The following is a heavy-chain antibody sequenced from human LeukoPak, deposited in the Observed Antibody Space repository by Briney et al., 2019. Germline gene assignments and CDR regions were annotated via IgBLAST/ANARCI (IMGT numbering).Heavy chain of an antibody. CDR3: ARGESMVRGVSTYYYYYMDV. D-gene: IGHD3-10*01. V-gene: IGHV3-48*04. CDR1: GFTFSSYS. CDR2: ISSSSSTI. J-gene: IGHJ6*03. Sequence: GGSRRLSCAASGFTFSSYSMNWVRQAPGKGLEWVSYISSSSSTIYYADSVKGRFTISRDNAKNSLYLQMNSLRAEDTAVYYCARGESMVRGVSTYYYYYMDVWGKGTTVTVSS.